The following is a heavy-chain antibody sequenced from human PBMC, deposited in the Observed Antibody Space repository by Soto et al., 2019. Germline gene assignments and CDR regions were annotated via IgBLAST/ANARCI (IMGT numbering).Heavy chain of an antibody. J-gene: IGHJ4*02. CDR3: ARGDRDTAMVTYYFDY. CDR1: GGSFSGYY. D-gene: IGHD5-18*01. Sequence: QVQLQQWGAGLLKPSETLSLTCAVYGGSFSGYYWSWIRQPPGKGLEWIGEINHSGSTNYNPSLKSRVTISVDTSKNQCSLKLSSVTAADTAVYYCARGDRDTAMVTYYFDYWGQGTLVTVSS. CDR2: INHSGST. V-gene: IGHV4-34*01.